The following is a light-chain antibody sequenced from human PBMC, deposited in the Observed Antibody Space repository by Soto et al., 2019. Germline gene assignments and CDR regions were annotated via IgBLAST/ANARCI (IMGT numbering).Light chain of an antibody. CDR2: GAS. CDR1: QSVSRN. CDR3: QQYGSYPIT. J-gene: IGKJ5*01. Sequence: EILMTQSPATLSVSPGERATLSCRASQSVSRNLAWYQQKPGQAPRLVIYGASTRAPGIPERFSGSGSGTDFTLTISRLEPEDFEVYYCQQYGSYPITFGQGTRLEIK. V-gene: IGKV3-20*01.